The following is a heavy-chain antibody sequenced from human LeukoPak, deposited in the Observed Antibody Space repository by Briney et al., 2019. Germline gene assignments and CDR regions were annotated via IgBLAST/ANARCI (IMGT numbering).Heavy chain of an antibody. CDR1: GFTFSSYG. D-gene: IGHD3-22*01. Sequence: GGSLRLSCAASGFTFSSYGMHWVRQAPGKGLEWVSVIYSGGSTYYADSVKGRFTISRDNPKNTLYLQMNNLRTEDTAVYYCAREAPTTIIEDWGQGTLVTVSS. CDR2: IYSGGST. V-gene: IGHV3-53*01. J-gene: IGHJ4*02. CDR3: AREAPTTIIED.